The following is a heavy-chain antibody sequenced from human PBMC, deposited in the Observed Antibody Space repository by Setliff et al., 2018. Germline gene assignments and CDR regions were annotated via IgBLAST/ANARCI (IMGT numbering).Heavy chain of an antibody. J-gene: IGHJ4*02. CDR3: ARHATYYYGSGNLPFDH. D-gene: IGHD3-10*01. Sequence: SETLSLTCAIYGESSSGYYWSWIRQSPGKTLEWIGEIMDGRDTVYNPSLSSRVTISFDTSRNQFSLELSSVTAADTAVYYCARHATYYYGSGNLPFDHWAQGSLVTVSS. V-gene: IGHV4-34*12. CDR2: IMDGRDT. CDR1: GESSSGYY.